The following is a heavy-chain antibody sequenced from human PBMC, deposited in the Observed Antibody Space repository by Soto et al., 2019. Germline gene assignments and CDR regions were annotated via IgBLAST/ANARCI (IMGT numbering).Heavy chain of an antibody. Sequence: RRSCAASRFTFSSYWMHWVRQAPGKGLVWVSRINSDVSSTSYADSVKCRFTISRDNAKNTLYLQMNSLRAEDTAVYYCARSRRITMVRGVIITPDYLDXWGQGTLVTV. D-gene: IGHD3-10*01. CDR1: RFTFSSYW. CDR2: INSDVSST. V-gene: IGHV3-74*01. J-gene: IGHJ4*02. CDR3: ARSRRITMVRGVIITPDYLDX.